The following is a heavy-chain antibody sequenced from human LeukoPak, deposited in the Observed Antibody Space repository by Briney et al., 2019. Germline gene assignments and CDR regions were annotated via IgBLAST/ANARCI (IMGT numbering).Heavy chain of an antibody. CDR3: ARDANEGSMVRGVIITWGVNY. CDR2: FDPEDGET. D-gene: IGHD3-10*01. CDR1: GYTLTELS. V-gene: IGHV1-24*01. Sequence: GASVKVSCKVSGYTLTELSMHWVRQAPGKGLEWMGGFDPEDGETIYAQKFQGRVTMTRDMSTSTVYMELSSLRSEDTSVYYCARDANEGSMVRGVIITWGVNYWGQGTLVTVSS. J-gene: IGHJ4*02.